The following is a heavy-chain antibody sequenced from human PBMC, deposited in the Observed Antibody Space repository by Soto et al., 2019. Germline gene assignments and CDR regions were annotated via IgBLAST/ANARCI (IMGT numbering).Heavy chain of an antibody. CDR1: GGSISSYY. D-gene: IGHD3-3*01. CDR2: IYYSGST. V-gene: IGHV4-59*01. Sequence: PSETLSLTCTVSGGSISSYYWSWIRQPPGKGLEWIGYIYYSGSTNYNPSLKSRVTISVDTSKNQFSLKLSSVTAADTAVYYCARDRQGIFGVDNYYYYYYMDVWGKGTTVTVSS. CDR3: ARDRQGIFGVDNYYYYYYMDV. J-gene: IGHJ6*03.